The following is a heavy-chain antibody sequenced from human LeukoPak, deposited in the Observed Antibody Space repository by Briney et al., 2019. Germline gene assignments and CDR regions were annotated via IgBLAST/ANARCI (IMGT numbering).Heavy chain of an antibody. D-gene: IGHD6-19*01. CDR2: INHSGST. Sequence: SETLSLTCTVSGYSISSGYFWGWIRQPPGKGLEWIGEINHSGSTNYNPSLKSRVTISVDTPKNQFSLKLSSVTAADTAVYYCARSHFQGLDSHNDYWGQGTLVTVSS. CDR1: GYSISSGYF. V-gene: IGHV4-38-2*02. CDR3: ARSHFQGLDSHNDY. J-gene: IGHJ4*02.